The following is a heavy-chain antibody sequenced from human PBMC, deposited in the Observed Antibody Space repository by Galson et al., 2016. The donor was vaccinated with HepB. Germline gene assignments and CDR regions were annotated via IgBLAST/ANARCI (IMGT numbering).Heavy chain of an antibody. CDR2: VWYDGSNI. Sequence: SLRLSCAASGFTFSMYAMHCVRQAPGKGLEWVAFVWYDGSNIIYGDSAKGRFTISRDNSKNTLYLQMNSLRVEDTAVYYCTRGIAVAPNGPDYWGQGTLVTVSS. J-gene: IGHJ4*02. CDR3: TRGIAVAPNGPDY. V-gene: IGHV3-33*08. CDR1: GFTFSMYA. D-gene: IGHD6-19*01.